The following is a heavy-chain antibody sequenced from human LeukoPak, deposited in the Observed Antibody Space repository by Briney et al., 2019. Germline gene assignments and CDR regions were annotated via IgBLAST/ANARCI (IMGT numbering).Heavy chain of an antibody. J-gene: IGHJ5*02. CDR3: ARGRGYGSGSPNWFDP. Sequence: ASVKVSCKASGYTFTSYYMHWVRQAPGQGLEWMGIINPSGGSTSYAQKFQGRVTMTRDTSTSTVYMELSSLISEDTAVYYCARGRGYGSGSPNWFDPWGQGTLVTVSS. CDR2: INPSGGST. CDR1: GYTFTSYY. V-gene: IGHV1-46*01. D-gene: IGHD3-10*01.